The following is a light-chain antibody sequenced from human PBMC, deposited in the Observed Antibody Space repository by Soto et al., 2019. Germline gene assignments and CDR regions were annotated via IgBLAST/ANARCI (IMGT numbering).Light chain of an antibody. Sequence: DIQMTQSPSTLSASVGDRVTITCRASQSISDWLAWYQQKPGKAPKLLIFDASSLESGVPSRFSGSGSGTEFTLTISSLQPDDFATYYCQQYNLYPWTFGQGTKVEIK. CDR3: QQYNLYPWT. CDR2: DAS. CDR1: QSISDW. J-gene: IGKJ1*01. V-gene: IGKV1-5*01.